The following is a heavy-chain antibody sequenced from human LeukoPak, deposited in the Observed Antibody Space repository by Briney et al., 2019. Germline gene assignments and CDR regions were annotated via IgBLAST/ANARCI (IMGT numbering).Heavy chain of an antibody. Sequence: PSETLSLTCTVSGGSISSSSYYWGWIRQPPGKGLEWIGSIYYSGSTYYNPSLKSRVTMSIDTSKNQFSLNLTPVTAADTAVYYCARRGTYWNALGCWGQGALVTVSS. D-gene: IGHD1-1*01. CDR2: IYYSGST. J-gene: IGHJ4*02. CDR1: GGSISSSSYY. CDR3: ARRGTYWNALGC. V-gene: IGHV4-39*01.